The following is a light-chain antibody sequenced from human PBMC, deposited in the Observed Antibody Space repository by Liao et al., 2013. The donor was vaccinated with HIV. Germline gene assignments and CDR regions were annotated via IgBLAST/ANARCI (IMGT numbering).Light chain of an antibody. CDR1: ELGDKY. CDR2: QDT. V-gene: IGLV3-1*01. J-gene: IGLJ1*01. Sequence: SDELTQPSSVSVSPGQTATITCSGDELGDKYASWYQQRPGQSPVLVIYQDTKRPSGIPERFSGSNSGNTATLTISGTQPMDEADYYCQAWDSSSGHPVFGAGTKLTVL. CDR3: QAWDSSSGHPV.